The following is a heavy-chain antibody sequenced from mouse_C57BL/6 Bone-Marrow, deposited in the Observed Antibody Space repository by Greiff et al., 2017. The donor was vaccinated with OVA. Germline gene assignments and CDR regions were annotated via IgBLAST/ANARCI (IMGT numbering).Heavy chain of an antibody. CDR2: IYPGSGNT. Sequence: QVTLKVSGAELVRPGASVKLSCKASGYTFTDYYINWVKQRPGQGLEWIARIYPGSGNTYYNEKFKGKATLTAEKSSSTAYMQLSSLTSEDSAVYFCARLKYYGYYFDYWGQGTTLTVSS. CDR3: ARLKYYGYYFDY. CDR1: GYTFTDYY. J-gene: IGHJ2*01. D-gene: IGHD1-2*01. V-gene: IGHV1-76*01.